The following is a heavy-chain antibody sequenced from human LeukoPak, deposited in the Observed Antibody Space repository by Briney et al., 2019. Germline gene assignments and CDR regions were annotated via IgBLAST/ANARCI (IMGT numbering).Heavy chain of an antibody. CDR1: GYSFTTYW. J-gene: IGHJ4*02. Sequence: GESLKISCKGSGYSFTTYWISWVRQMPGKGLEWMGNIDPGDSYTNYSPSFQGHVTISTDKSISTAYLQWSSLKASDTAMYYCARTASGTLDYWGQGTLVTVSS. CDR2: IDPGDSYT. V-gene: IGHV5-10-1*01. CDR3: ARTASGTLDY. D-gene: IGHD1-26*01.